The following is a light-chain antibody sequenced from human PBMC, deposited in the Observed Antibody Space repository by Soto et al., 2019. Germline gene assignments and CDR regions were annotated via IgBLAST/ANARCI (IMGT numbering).Light chain of an antibody. J-gene: IGKJ2*03. Sequence: DIVMTQSPDSLAVSLGERATINCKSSQSVLLSSNNRNFLAWYQQKPGQPPKLLIYWASIRESGVPDRFSGSGSGTDFTLTISSLQPEDVAVYHCQQFYSTFSAYSFGQGTKLEIK. CDR1: QSVLLSSNNRNF. CDR3: QQFYSTFSAYS. CDR2: WAS. V-gene: IGKV4-1*01.